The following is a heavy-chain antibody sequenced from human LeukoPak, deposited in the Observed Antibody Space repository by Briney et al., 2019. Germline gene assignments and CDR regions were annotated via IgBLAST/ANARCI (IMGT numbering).Heavy chain of an antibody. CDR1: GYTFTGYY. D-gene: IGHD5-18*01. CDR3: ARAGPRWEYSYGSAFDI. CDR2: INPNSGGT. V-gene: IGHV1-2*02. J-gene: IGHJ3*02. Sequence: ASVKVSCKASGYTFTGYYMDWVRQAPGQGLEWMGWINPNSGGTNYAQKFQGRVTMTRDTSISTAYMELSRLRSDDTAVYYCARAGPRWEYSYGSAFDIWGQGTMVTVSS.